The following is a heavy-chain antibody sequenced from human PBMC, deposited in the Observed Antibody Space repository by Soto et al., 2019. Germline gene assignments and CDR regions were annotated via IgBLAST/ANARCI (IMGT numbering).Heavy chain of an antibody. CDR3: ARALCTNGVCSDYFDY. J-gene: IGHJ4*02. CDR2: IYYSGST. V-gene: IGHV4-30-4*01. Sequence: QVQLQESGPGLVKPSQTLSLTCTVSGGSISSGDYYWSWIRQPPGKGLEWIGYIYYSGSTYYNPSLKSRVTISVDTSTTQFALKLSSVTAADTAVYYCARALCTNGVCSDYFDYWGQGTLVTVSS. D-gene: IGHD2-8*01. CDR1: GGSISSGDYY.